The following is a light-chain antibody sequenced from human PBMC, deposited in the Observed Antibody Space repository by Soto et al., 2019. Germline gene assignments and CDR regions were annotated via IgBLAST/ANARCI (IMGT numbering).Light chain of an antibody. Sequence: EIVWTPSPGTMSLSPGASATLSCRASQSVSNNYLAWYQQKPGQAPRLLIYGASNRATGIPDRFSGSGSGTDFTLTISRMEPEDFAVYYCQQYGSSGTFGQGTKVDIK. CDR1: QSVSNNY. CDR2: GAS. J-gene: IGKJ1*01. V-gene: IGKV3-20*01. CDR3: QQYGSSGT.